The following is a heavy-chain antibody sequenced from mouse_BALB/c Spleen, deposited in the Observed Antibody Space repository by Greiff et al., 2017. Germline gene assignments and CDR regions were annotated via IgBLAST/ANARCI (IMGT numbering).Heavy chain of an antibody. V-gene: IGHV5-4*02. J-gene: IGHJ2*01. CDR1: GFSFSDYY. CDR3: AREGDD. CDR2: ISDGGSYT. Sequence: EVKLMESGGGLVKPGGSLKLSCAASGFSFSDYYMYWVRQTPEKRLEWVATISDGGSYTYYPDSVKGRFTISRDNAKNNLYLQMSSLKSEDTAMYYCAREGDDWGQGTALTVSS.